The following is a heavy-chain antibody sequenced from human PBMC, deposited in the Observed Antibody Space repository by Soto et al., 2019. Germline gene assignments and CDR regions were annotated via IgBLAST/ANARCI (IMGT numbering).Heavy chain of an antibody. CDR2: ISYDGSNK. Sequence: QVQLVESGGGVVQPGRSLRLSCAASGFIFSSYGMHWVRQAPGKGLEWVAVISYDGSNKYYADSVKGRFTISRDNSKNTLYLQMNSLRAEDTAVYYCAKDALFTIFGQLFDYWGQGTLVTVSS. D-gene: IGHD3-3*01. J-gene: IGHJ4*02. V-gene: IGHV3-30*18. CDR3: AKDALFTIFGQLFDY. CDR1: GFIFSSYG.